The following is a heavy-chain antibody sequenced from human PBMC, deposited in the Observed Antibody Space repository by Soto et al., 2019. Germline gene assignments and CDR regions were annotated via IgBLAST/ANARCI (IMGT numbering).Heavy chain of an antibody. Sequence: QITLKESGPTPVKPTQTLTVTCTFSGFSLSTSGVGVGRMRQPPGKALEWLALIYWNDDKRYSPSLKSRLTITKDTSKNQVVLTMTNIDPVDTATYYCAHRHRAPWFGELLDYWGQGTLVPVSS. D-gene: IGHD3-10*01. CDR3: AHRHRAPWFGELLDY. CDR2: IYWNDDK. J-gene: IGHJ4*02. CDR1: GFSLSTSGVG. V-gene: IGHV2-5*01.